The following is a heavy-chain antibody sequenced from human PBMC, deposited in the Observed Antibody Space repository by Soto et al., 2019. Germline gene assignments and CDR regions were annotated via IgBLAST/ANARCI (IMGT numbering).Heavy chain of an antibody. Sequence: QVQLVQSGAEVKKPGSSVKVSCKASGGTFSNYAINWVRQAPGQGLEWMGGIIPIFGTGNYAQKFQGRVTITADESTSTAYLDLSGLRPEDTAVYYCARRVEMATISRSYLFYWGQGTLVTVSS. CDR2: IIPIFGTG. J-gene: IGHJ4*02. D-gene: IGHD5-12*01. CDR3: ARRVEMATISRSYLFY. V-gene: IGHV1-69*01. CDR1: GGTFSNYA.